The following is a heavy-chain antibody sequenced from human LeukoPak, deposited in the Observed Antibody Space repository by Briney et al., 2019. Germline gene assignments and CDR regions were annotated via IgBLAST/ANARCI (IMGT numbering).Heavy chain of an antibody. CDR1: GGTFSNYA. V-gene: IGHV1-69*06. Sequence: SLKVSCKPSGGTFSNYAISWVRQAPGQRLEWMEGIIPIFGTANYAQKLPGRVTITADKSTRTAYMELSSLRSEDTAVYYCARDNDSRDPPHFDYWGQGTLVTVSS. CDR3: ARDNDSRDPPHFDY. J-gene: IGHJ4*02. D-gene: IGHD3-16*01. CDR2: IIPIFGTA.